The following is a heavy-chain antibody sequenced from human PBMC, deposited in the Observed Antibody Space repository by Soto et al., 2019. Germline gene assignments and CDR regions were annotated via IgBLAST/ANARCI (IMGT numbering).Heavy chain of an antibody. CDR3: AKDKYYYDSSGYSPPLYYYYYGMDV. J-gene: IGHJ6*02. V-gene: IGHV3-30*18. D-gene: IGHD3-22*01. CDR1: GFTFSSYG. CDR2: ISYDGSNK. Sequence: PGGSLRLSCVASGFTFSSYGMHWVRQAPGKGLEWVAVISYDGSNKYYADSVKGRFTISRDNSKNTLYLQMNSLRAEDTAVYYCAKDKYYYDSSGYSPPLYYYYYGMDVWGQGTTVTVSS.